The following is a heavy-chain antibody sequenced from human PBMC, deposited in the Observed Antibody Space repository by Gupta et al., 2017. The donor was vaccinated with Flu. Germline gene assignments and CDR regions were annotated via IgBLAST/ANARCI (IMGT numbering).Heavy chain of an antibody. J-gene: IGHJ2*01. CDR3: ARGGRIDWFFDV. V-gene: IGHV3-21*01. Sequence: ARQAPGKGLEWVSSISGDSSFIYYADSMKGRFTISRDNTKNSLYLQINSLRGEDTAVYVCARGGRIDWFFDVWGRGTQVTVSS. CDR2: ISGDSSFI. D-gene: IGHD3-16*01.